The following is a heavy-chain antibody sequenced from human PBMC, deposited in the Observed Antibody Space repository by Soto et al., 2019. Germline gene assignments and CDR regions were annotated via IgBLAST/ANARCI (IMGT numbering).Heavy chain of an antibody. CDR3: ASSVVRGSPLYCLDV. Sequence: SETLSLTCTVSGGSISSYYWSWIRQPPGKGLEWIGYIYYSGSTNYSPSLKSRVTISLDTSKSQFSLKLSSLTAADTAVYYCASSVVRGSPLYCLDVWGQGTTVTVSS. V-gene: IGHV4-59*01. CDR2: IYYSGST. D-gene: IGHD3-10*01. CDR1: GGSISSYY. J-gene: IGHJ6*02.